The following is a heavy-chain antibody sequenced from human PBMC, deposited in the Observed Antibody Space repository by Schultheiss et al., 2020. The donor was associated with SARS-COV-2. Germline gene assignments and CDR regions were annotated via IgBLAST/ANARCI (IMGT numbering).Heavy chain of an antibody. CDR2: ISYDGSNK. Sequence: GGSLRLSCAASGFTFSSYAMHWVRQAPGKWLEWVAVISYDGSNKYYADSVKGRFTISRDNSKNTLYLQMNSLRAEDTAVYYCARPTYCSSTSCYAFGEYYFDYWGQGTLVTVSS. D-gene: IGHD2-2*01. CDR3: ARPTYCSSTSCYAFGEYYFDY. J-gene: IGHJ4*02. CDR1: GFTFSSYA. V-gene: IGHV3-30*04.